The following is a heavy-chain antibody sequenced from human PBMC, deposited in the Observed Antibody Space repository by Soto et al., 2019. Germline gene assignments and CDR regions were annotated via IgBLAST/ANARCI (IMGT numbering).Heavy chain of an antibody. V-gene: IGHV4-59*01. CDR2: IYYNGST. Sequence: SSETLSLTCTVSGGSISSYYWSWIRQPPGKGLEWFVYIYYNGSTNYNPSLKSRVTISVDTSKNLFSLKLSSVTAADTAVYYCARDRGAYCGGDCYSGVDYWGQGTLVTV. CDR1: GGSISSYY. J-gene: IGHJ4*02. D-gene: IGHD2-21*02. CDR3: ARDRGAYCGGDCYSGVDY.